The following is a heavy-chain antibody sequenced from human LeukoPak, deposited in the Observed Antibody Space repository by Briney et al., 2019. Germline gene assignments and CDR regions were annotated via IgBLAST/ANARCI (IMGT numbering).Heavy chain of an antibody. J-gene: IGHJ4*02. CDR3: APTAEAYTSWWKV. V-gene: IGHV1-2*02. CDR1: GYKFTDDY. Sequence: ASVKVSCKASGYKFTDDYMHWVRQAPGQGLDFMGWINPDSGFTNYAQKFKGRVTMTRDTSISTAYLEVRSLTSDDTAVYYCAPTAEAYTSWWKVWGQGTLVTVPS. D-gene: IGHD3-16*01. CDR2: INPDSGFT.